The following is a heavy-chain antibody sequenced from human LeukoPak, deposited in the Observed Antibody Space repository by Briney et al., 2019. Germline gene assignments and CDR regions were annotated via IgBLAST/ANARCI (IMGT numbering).Heavy chain of an antibody. CDR2: IYYTGST. Sequence: SETLSLTCTVSGGSIVSYFWSWIRQPPGKGLECIGYIYYTGSTNYSPSLKSRVTISVDTSKNQFSLKLSSVTAADTAVYYCARMVHDSSGYRTDFWGQGTLVTVSS. J-gene: IGHJ4*02. CDR3: ARMVHDSSGYRTDF. D-gene: IGHD3-22*01. CDR1: GGSIVSYF. V-gene: IGHV4-59*01.